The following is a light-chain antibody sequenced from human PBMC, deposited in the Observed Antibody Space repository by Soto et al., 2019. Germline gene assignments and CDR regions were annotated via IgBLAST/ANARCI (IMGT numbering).Light chain of an antibody. CDR3: QQYGSSPRT. CDR2: GAS. V-gene: IGKV3-20*01. CDR1: QSVSSNY. Sequence: EIVLTQSPATLSLSPGERATLSCRASQSVSSNYLAWYQHKPGQAPRLLIYGASSRATGIPDRFSGSGSGTDFTLTISRLEPEDFAVYYCQQYGSSPRTFGQGTKVEIK. J-gene: IGKJ1*01.